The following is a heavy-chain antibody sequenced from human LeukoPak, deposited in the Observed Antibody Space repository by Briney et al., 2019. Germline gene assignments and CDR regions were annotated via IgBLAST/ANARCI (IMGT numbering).Heavy chain of an antibody. V-gene: IGHV4-34*01. CDR1: GGSFSDYY. CDR2: INHSGST. D-gene: IGHD1-14*01. J-gene: IGHJ4*02. Sequence: SETLSVSCAVYGGSFSDYYWTWVRQSPGKGLEWIGEINHSGSTNYNPSLKSRVTISADTSKSQFSLKVTSVTAADTALYYCARVAHPSRNGYYFGYWGQGTLVTISS. CDR3: ARVAHPSRNGYYFGY.